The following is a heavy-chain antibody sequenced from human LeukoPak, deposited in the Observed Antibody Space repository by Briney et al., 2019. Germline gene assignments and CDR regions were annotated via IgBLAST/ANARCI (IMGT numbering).Heavy chain of an antibody. D-gene: IGHD6-19*01. CDR1: GFTFSSYG. Sequence: GRSLRLSCAASGFTFSSYGMHWVRHAPRKGVEWGALIRYDGSKKDYADSVRGRFTISRDNSKNTLYLQMNSLRAEDTAVYYCAKRGGGSSGYYMYFDYWGQGAPVTVSS. J-gene: IGHJ4*02. V-gene: IGHV3-30*02. CDR2: IRYDGSKK. CDR3: AKRGGGSSGYYMYFDY.